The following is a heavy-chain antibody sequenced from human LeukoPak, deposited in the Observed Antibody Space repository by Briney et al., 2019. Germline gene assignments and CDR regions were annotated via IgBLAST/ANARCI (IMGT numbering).Heavy chain of an antibody. CDR3: ARVPGAPGVDI. J-gene: IGHJ3*02. D-gene: IGHD2-2*01. Sequence: GGSLRLSCAASGFTVSSNYMSWVRQAPGKGLEWVSYISSSGSTIYYADSVKGRFTISRDNAKNSLYLQMNSLRAEDTAVYYCARVPGAPGVDIWGQGTMVTVSS. CDR1: GFTVSSNY. V-gene: IGHV3-11*04. CDR2: ISSSGSTI.